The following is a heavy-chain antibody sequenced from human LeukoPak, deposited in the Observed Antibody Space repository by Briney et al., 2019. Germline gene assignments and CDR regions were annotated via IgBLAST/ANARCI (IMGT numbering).Heavy chain of an antibody. J-gene: IGHJ4*02. CDR3: AKVSPNVSPWARAPFDF. D-gene: IGHD4/OR15-4a*01. CDR1: GFTFSNYA. Sequence: GGSLRLSCAASGFTFSNYAMSWVRQAPGKGLEWVSSIGGSGDITYYADSVKGRFTISRDSSRSTLFLQVNSLRAEDTAIYYCAKVSPNVSPWARAPFDFWGQGALVTVSS. CDR2: IGGSGDIT. V-gene: IGHV3-23*01.